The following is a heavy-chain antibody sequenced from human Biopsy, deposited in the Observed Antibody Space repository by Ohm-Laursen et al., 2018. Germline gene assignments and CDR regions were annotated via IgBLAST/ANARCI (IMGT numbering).Heavy chain of an antibody. CDR2: IYSGGNT. D-gene: IGHD2/OR15-2a*01. V-gene: IGHV4-61*01. Sequence: SETLSLTCTVSAASVSGGTFYWSWIRQPPGQGLQYIGVIYSGGNTNYNPSLRSRVTMSVDTSKDQFSLRLNSVTAADTAVYYCARGMRTTGWPYFDYWGQGILVTVSS. CDR1: AASVSGGTFY. J-gene: IGHJ4*02. CDR3: ARGMRTTGWPYFDY.